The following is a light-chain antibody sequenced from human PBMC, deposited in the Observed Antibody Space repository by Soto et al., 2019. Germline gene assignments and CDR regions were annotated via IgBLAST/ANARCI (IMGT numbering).Light chain of an antibody. J-gene: IGLJ1*01. CDR3: TSYATGSAYV. V-gene: IGLV2-18*02. CDR1: SSDVGGYNR. CDR2: DVS. Sequence: QLVLTQPPSVSGSPGQSVTISCTGTSSDVGGYNRVSWYQQPPGKAPQLLIYDVSNRPSGGSTRFSGSKSGNTASLTISGLQAEDEADYYCTSYATGSAYVFGPGTKLTVL.